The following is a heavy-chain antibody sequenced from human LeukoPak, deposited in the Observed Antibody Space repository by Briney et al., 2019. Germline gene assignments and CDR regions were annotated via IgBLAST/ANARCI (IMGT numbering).Heavy chain of an antibody. CDR3: ARGRHSSSWYGDLGWFDP. CDR1: GGSISSGGYS. Sequence: SETLSLTCAVSGGSISSGGYSWSWIRQPPGKGLEWIGYIYHSGSTYYNPSLKSRVTISVDRSKNQFSLKLSSVTAADTAVYYCARGRHSSSWYGDLGWFDPWGQGTLVTVSS. V-gene: IGHV4-30-2*01. D-gene: IGHD6-13*01. J-gene: IGHJ5*02. CDR2: IYHSGST.